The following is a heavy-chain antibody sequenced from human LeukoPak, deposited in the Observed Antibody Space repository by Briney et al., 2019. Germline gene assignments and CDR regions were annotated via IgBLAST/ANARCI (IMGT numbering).Heavy chain of an antibody. CDR3: ARVRLDGSSWQNFDY. CDR1: GGSIGGGNYS. CDR2: IHSSGST. V-gene: IGHV4-61*01. Sequence: SQTLSLTCAVSGGSIGGGNYSWSWIRQPPGKGLEWLGYIHSSGSTNYNPSLESRVTISVDTSKNQFSLKLSSVTAADTAVYYCARVRLDGSSWQNFDYWGLGTLVTVSS. J-gene: IGHJ4*02. D-gene: IGHD6-13*01.